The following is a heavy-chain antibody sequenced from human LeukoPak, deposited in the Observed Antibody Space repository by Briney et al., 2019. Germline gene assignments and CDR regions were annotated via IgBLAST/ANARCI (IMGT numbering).Heavy chain of an antibody. CDR3: ARASIQLWLVYYYYYMDV. CDR2: INTNTGNP. J-gene: IGHJ6*03. V-gene: IGHV7-4-1*02. D-gene: IGHD5-18*01. Sequence: AASVKVSCKASGYTFTSYAMNWVRQAPGQGLEWMGWINTNTGNPTYAQGFTGRFVFSLDTSVSTAYLQISSLKAEDTAVYYCARASIQLWLVYYYYYMDVWGKGTTVTVSS. CDR1: GYTFTSYA.